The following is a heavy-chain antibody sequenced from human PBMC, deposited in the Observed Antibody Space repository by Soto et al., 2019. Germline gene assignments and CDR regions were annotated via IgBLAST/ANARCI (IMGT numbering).Heavy chain of an antibody. CDR2: ISAYNGNT. D-gene: IGHD3-3*01. Sequence: ASVKVSCKASGYTFTSYGISWVRQAPGQGLEWMGWISAYNGNTNYAQKLQGRVTMTTDTSTSTAYMELRSLRSDDTAVYYCARGTIFGVVYYDYYGMDVWGQGTTVTVSS. J-gene: IGHJ6*02. CDR3: ARGTIFGVVYYDYYGMDV. CDR1: GYTFTSYG. V-gene: IGHV1-18*04.